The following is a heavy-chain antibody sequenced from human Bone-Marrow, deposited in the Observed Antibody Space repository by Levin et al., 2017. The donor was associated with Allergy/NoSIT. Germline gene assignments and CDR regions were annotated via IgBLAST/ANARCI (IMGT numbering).Heavy chain of an antibody. Sequence: GGSLRLSCKGSGSSFTSYWIGWVRQMPGKGLEWMGIIYPGDSDTRYSPSFQGQVTISADKSISTAYLQWSSLKASDTAMYYCARGGLAYCGGDCYLVDYWGQGTLVTVSS. CDR3: ARGGLAYCGGDCYLVDY. V-gene: IGHV5-51*01. J-gene: IGHJ4*02. CDR2: IYPGDSDT. D-gene: IGHD2-21*01. CDR1: GSSFTSYW.